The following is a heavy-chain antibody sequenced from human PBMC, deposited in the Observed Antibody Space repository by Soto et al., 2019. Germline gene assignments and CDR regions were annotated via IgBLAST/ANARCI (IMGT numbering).Heavy chain of an antibody. D-gene: IGHD2-2*02. V-gene: IGHV3-21*01. J-gene: IGHJ6*03. CDR1: GFTLSSYT. CDR2: ISSSSSYI. Sequence: GGSLRLSCAASGFTLSSYTMNWFRQAPGKGLKWVSSISSSSSYIYYADSVKGRFTISRDNAKNSLYLQMNSLRAEDTAVYYCARVEADCSSTSCYKIYYYYYMDVWGKGTTVTVSS. CDR3: ARVEADCSSTSCYKIYYYYYMDV.